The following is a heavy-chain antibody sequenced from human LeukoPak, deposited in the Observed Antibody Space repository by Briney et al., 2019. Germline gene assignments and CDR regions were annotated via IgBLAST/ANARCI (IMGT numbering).Heavy chain of an antibody. CDR1: GFTFSDYY. Sequence: GGSLRLSCAASGFTFSDYYMSWIRQAPGKGLEWVSYISSSGSTIYYADSVRGRFTISRDNAKNSLYLQMNSLRAEDTAVYYCARDLLWFRELLPDAFDIWGQGTMVTVSS. J-gene: IGHJ3*02. CDR2: ISSSGSTI. V-gene: IGHV3-11*01. D-gene: IGHD3-10*01. CDR3: ARDLLWFRELLPDAFDI.